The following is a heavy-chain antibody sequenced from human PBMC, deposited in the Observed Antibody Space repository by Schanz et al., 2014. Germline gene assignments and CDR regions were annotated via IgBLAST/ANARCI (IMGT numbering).Heavy chain of an antibody. V-gene: IGHV1-69*04. CDR3: ARAKRFGDMDV. CDR2: IIPIHGIV. D-gene: IGHD3-10*01. CDR1: GGTFSSFG. Sequence: QVQLVQSGAEVKKPGSSVKVSCKASGGTFSSFGINWVRQAPGQGLEWMGRIIPIHGIVNYAQRFQDRVRITADKSTSTAYMELRNLRSDDTAVYYCARAKRFGDMDVWGKGTTVTVSS. J-gene: IGHJ6*04.